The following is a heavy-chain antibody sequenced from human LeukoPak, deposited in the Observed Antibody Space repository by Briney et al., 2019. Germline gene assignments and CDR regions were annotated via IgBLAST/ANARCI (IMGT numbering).Heavy chain of an antibody. CDR1: GFTFSSYG. CDR3: AKDGNSGYDRGNYYYYYYMDV. CDR2: ISGSGGST. D-gene: IGHD5-12*01. V-gene: IGHV3-23*01. J-gene: IGHJ6*03. Sequence: GGSLRLSCAASGFTFSSYGMSWVRQAPGKGLEWVSAISGSGGSTYYADSVKGRFTISRDNSKNTLYLQMNSLRAEDTAVYYCAKDGNSGYDRGNYYYYYYMDVWGKGTTVTVSS.